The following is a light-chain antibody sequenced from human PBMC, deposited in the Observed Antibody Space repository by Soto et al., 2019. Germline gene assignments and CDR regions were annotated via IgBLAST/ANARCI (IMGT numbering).Light chain of an antibody. V-gene: IGKV3-15*01. Sequence: EIVMTQSPATQSVSPGERATLSCRASESISSNLAWYQQKPGQAPRLLIYGASTRATAFPARFSGSGSGTESTLTISSPQSEDSAVYYCQQYHQWPLTFGQGTKVEIK. CDR2: GAS. CDR3: QQYHQWPLT. CDR1: ESISSN. J-gene: IGKJ1*01.